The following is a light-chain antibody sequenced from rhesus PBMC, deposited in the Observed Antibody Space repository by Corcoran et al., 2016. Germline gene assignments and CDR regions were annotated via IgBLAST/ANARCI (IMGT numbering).Light chain of an antibody. Sequence: EILMMQSPATLSLSPGETATLSRRASESVGSYLARYQQKLGQAPKLLFHSAYFRATGIPDRFSGRGSRTEFTLTISSLEPEDVGVYHCQQYNDLLRTFGQGTKVEIK. V-gene: IGKV3-40*03. CDR2: SAY. CDR1: ESVGSY. CDR3: QQYNDLLRT. J-gene: IGKJ1*01.